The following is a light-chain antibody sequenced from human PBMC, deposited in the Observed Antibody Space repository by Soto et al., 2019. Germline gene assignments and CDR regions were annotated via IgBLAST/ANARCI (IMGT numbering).Light chain of an antibody. V-gene: IGKV1-9*01. CDR3: LQINSYPYA. Sequence: IQLTQSPSSLPASVGDRVTITCRASQGITTYLAWYQQKPGKAPKLLIYAASALQSGVPSRFSGSGSGTYFTLTISSLQPEDFATYYCLQINSYPYAFGQGTKLEIK. CDR1: QGITTY. J-gene: IGKJ2*01. CDR2: AAS.